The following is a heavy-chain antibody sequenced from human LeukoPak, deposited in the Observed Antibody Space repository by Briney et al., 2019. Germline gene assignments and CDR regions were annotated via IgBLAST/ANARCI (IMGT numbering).Heavy chain of an antibody. D-gene: IGHD1-26*01. CDR1: GVTVSNNY. CDR3: ARSNYSGSYRYYFNY. V-gene: IGHV3-53*01. Sequence: GGSLRLSCAASGVTVSNNYMSWVRRAPGKGLEWVSIIYSGTSIYYADSVKGRFTISRDNSENTLYLQMNSLRTEDTAVYYCARSNYSGSYRYYFNYWGQGTLVTVSS. CDR2: IYSGTSI. J-gene: IGHJ4*02.